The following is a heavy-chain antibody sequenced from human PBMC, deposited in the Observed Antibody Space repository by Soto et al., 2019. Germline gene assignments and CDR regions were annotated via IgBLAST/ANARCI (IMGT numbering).Heavy chain of an antibody. CDR1: GYSFTNYW. J-gene: IGHJ3*02. CDR3: ARPYDSSGYLAFDI. V-gene: IGHV5-51*01. Sequence: GESLKISCKGSGYSFTNYWIGWVRQMPGKGLEWMGIIYPGDSDTRYSPSFQGQVTISADKSITTAYLQWSSLKASDTAMYYCARPYDSSGYLAFDIWGRGTMVTVSS. CDR2: IYPGDSDT. D-gene: IGHD3-22*01.